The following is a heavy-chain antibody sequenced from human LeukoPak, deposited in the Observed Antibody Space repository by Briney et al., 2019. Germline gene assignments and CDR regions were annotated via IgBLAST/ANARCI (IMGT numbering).Heavy chain of an antibody. CDR1: VGSISTYY. Sequence: SETLSLTCNVSVGSISTYYWTWIRSPPGKELEWIGYIHNSGSTNNNPSLKSRVIISVDTAKNQFALKLSSVTAADTAVYYCARGGSKVFDYWGQGSLVIVSS. V-gene: IGHV4-59*08. CDR3: ARGGSKVFDY. D-gene: IGHD2-15*01. J-gene: IGHJ4*02. CDR2: IHNSGST.